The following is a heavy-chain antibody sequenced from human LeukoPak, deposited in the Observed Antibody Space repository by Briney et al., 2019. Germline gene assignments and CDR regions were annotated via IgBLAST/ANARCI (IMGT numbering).Heavy chain of an antibody. Sequence: ASVEVSCKVSGYTLTELSMHWVRQAPGKGLEWMGGFDPEDGETIYAQKLQGRVTMTTDTSTSTAYMELRSLRSDDTAVYYCARGQQPHYWGQGTLVTVSS. V-gene: IGHV1-24*01. CDR3: ARGQQPHY. D-gene: IGHD6-13*01. J-gene: IGHJ4*02. CDR1: GYTLTELS. CDR2: FDPEDGET.